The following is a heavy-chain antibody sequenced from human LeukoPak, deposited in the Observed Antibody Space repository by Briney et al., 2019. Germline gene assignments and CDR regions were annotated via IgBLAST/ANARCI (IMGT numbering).Heavy chain of an antibody. J-gene: IGHJ3*02. D-gene: IGHD5-18*01. V-gene: IGHV4-61*01. CDR1: GGSVSSGSYY. CDR2: IYYSGST. Sequence: SETLSLTCTVSGGSVSSGSYYWSWIRQPPGKGLEWIGYIYYSGSTNYNPSLKSRVTISVDTSRNQFSLKLSSVTAADTAVYYCARSRSGYSYDHAAFEIWGQGTVVTVSS. CDR3: ARSRSGYSYDHAAFEI.